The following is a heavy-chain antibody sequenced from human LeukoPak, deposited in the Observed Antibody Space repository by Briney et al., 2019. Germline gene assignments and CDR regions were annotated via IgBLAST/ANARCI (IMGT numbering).Heavy chain of an antibody. J-gene: IGHJ4*02. D-gene: IGHD4-17*01. CDR3: ASTLGVTTSGAFDY. Sequence: GGSLRLSCAASGFTVSSNYMSWVRQAPGKGLEWVSVIDSGGSTYYADSVKGRFTISRDNSKNTLYLQMNSLRAEDTAVYYCASTLGVTTSGAFDYWGQGTLVTVSS. CDR2: IDSGGST. CDR1: GFTVSSNY. V-gene: IGHV3-66*01.